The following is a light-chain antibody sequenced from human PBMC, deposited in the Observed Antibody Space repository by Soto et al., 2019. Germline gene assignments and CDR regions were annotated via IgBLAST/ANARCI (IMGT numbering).Light chain of an antibody. V-gene: IGLV2-23*01. J-gene: IGLJ3*02. CDR3: CWYGDFASLV. Sequence: QSVLTQPASVSGSPGQSITISCSGSSSDVGTNNFVSWYQQHPGKAPKVMIYEGTKRPSEVSNRFSGSNSVNTASLTMYGLPADDGDDYYCCWYGDFASLVFGGGTKVTVL. CDR1: SSDVGTNNF. CDR2: EGT.